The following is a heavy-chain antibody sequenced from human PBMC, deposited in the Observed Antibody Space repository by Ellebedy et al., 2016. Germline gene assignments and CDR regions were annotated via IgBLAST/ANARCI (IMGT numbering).Heavy chain of an antibody. D-gene: IGHD3-10*01. CDR3: AKGTMDYLHH. J-gene: IGHJ4*02. CDR1: GFTFDDYA. V-gene: IGHV3-9*01. Sequence: GGSLRLXXAISGFTFDDYALHWVRQVPGKGLEWVSGISWNSAAIGYGEAVKGRFTISRDSAKNYLYLQMNSLRVEDTALYFCAKGTMDYLHHWGQGTLVTVSS. CDR2: ISWNSAAI.